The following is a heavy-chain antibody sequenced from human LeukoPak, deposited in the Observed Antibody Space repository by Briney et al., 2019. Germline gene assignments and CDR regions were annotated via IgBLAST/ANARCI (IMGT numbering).Heavy chain of an antibody. CDR2: ISGSGGST. CDR3: TTLRPYIQPR. CDR1: GFTFSSYG. Sequence: GGTLRLSCAASGFTFSSYGMSWVRQAPGKGLEWVSAISGSGGSTYYADSVKGRFTTSRDNSKNTLYLQMNSLKTEDTAVYYCTTLRPYIQPRWGQGTMVTVSS. D-gene: IGHD5-18*01. J-gene: IGHJ3*01. V-gene: IGHV3-23*01.